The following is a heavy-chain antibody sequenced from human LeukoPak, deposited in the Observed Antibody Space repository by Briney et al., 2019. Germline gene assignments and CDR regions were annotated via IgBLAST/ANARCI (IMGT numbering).Heavy chain of an antibody. D-gene: IGHD3-22*01. V-gene: IGHV4-59*01. CDR3: ARDRDSSGLRDFDL. CDR1: GGSISSYY. Sequence: SETLSLTCTVSGGSISSYYWSWIRQPPGKGLEWIGYIYYSGNTNYNPFLKSRVSISIDTSKNQFFLQLSSVTAADTAVYYCARDRDSSGLRDFDLWGRGTLVTVSA. J-gene: IGHJ2*01. CDR2: IYYSGNT.